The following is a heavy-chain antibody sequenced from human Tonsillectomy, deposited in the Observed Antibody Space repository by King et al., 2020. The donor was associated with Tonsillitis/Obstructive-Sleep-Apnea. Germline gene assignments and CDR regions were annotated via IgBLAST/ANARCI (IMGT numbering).Heavy chain of an antibody. V-gene: IGHV1-69*10. CDR1: GGTFSSYA. J-gene: IGHJ3*02. D-gene: IGHD6-19*01. CDR2: IIPILGIA. Sequence: VQLVESGAEVKKPGSSVKVSCKASGGTFSSYAITWVRQAPGQGLEWMGGIIPILGIANYAQTFQSRVTFTADRSTSTAYMELSSLRSEDTAMYYCARDKAAAGVAVAAMDAFDIWGQGTMVTVSS. CDR3: ARDKAAAGVAVAAMDAFDI.